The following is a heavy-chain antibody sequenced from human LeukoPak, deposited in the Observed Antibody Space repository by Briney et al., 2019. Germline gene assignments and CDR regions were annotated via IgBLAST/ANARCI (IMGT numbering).Heavy chain of an antibody. Sequence: ASVKVSCKASGYTFTSYDINWVRQATGQGLEWMGWMNPNSGNTGYAQKFRGRVTITRNTSISTAYMELSSLRSEDTAVYYCARARSMVRGVRNYYYYMDVWGKGTTVTVSS. CDR2: MNPNSGNT. CDR3: ARARSMVRGVRNYYYYMDV. V-gene: IGHV1-8*03. D-gene: IGHD3-10*01. CDR1: GYTFTSYD. J-gene: IGHJ6*03.